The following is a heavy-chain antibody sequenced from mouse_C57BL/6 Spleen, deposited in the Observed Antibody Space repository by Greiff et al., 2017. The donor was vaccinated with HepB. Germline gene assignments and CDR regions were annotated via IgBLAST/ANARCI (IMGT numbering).Heavy chain of an antibody. CDR2: ISNLAYSI. J-gene: IGHJ3*01. CDR1: GFTFSDYG. Sequence: EVKLMESGGGLVQPGGSLKLSCAASGFTFSDYGMAWVRQAPRKGPEWVAFISNLAYSIYYADTVTGRFTISRENAKNTLYLEMSSLRSEDTAMYYCARHEDYDFSFAYWGQGTLVTVSA. CDR3: ARHEDYDFSFAY. V-gene: IGHV5-15*01. D-gene: IGHD2-4*01.